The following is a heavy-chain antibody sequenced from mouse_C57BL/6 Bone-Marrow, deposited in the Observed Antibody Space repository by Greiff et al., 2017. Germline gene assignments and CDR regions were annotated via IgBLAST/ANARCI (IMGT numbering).Heavy chain of an antibody. CDR2: ISSGGSYT. CDR1: GFTFSSYG. CDR3: ARQGYYYAMDY. J-gene: IGHJ4*01. V-gene: IGHV5-6*01. Sequence: EVQVVESGGDLVKPGGSLKLSCAASGFTFSSYGMSWVRQTPDKRLEWVATISSGGSYTYYPDSVKGRFTISRDNAKNTLYLQMSSLKSEDTAMYYCARQGYYYAMDYWGQGTSVTVFS.